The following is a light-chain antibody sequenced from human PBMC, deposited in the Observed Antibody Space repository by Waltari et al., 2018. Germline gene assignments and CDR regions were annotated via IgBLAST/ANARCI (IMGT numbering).Light chain of an antibody. CDR2: HNN. CDR3: QSYDGSLGGAV. Sequence: QSVLTQPPSVSGAPGQSVTISCTGSSSNIGAGYDVHWYQQLPGTAPKLLLYHNNNRPSGVPDRFSGSKSGTSASLAITGLQAEDEADYYCQSYDGSLGGAVFGGGTQLTVL. CDR1: SSNIGAGYD. J-gene: IGLJ7*01. V-gene: IGLV1-40*01.